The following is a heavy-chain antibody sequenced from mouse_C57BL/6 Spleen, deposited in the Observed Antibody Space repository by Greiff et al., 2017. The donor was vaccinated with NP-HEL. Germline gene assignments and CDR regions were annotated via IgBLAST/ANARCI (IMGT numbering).Heavy chain of an antibody. CDR1: GYTFTSYW. V-gene: IGHV1-55*01. Sequence: QVQLQQPGAELVKPGASVKMSCKASGYTFTSYWITWVKQRPGQGLEWIGDIYPGSGSTNYNEKFKSKATLTVDTSSSTAYMQRSSLTSEDSAVYYCARTSTVVGYFDYWGQGTTLTVSS. CDR3: ARTSTVVGYFDY. D-gene: IGHD1-1*01. J-gene: IGHJ2*01. CDR2: IYPGSGST.